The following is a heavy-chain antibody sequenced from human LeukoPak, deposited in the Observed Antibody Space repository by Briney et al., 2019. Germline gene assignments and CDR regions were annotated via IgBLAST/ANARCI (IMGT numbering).Heavy chain of an antibody. CDR3: ARLVATSPRFDY. V-gene: IGHV4-39*01. CDR2: IYYSGST. Sequence: SETLSLTCTVSGGSISSSSYYWGWIRQPPGKGLGWIGSIYYSGSTYYNPSLKSRVTISVDTSKNQFSLKLGSVTAADTAVYYCARLVATSPRFDYWGQGTLVTVSS. J-gene: IGHJ4*02. CDR1: GGSISSSSYY. D-gene: IGHD5-12*01.